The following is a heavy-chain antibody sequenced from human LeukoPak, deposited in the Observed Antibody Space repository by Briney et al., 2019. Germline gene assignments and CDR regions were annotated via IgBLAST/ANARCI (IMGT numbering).Heavy chain of an antibody. CDR2: ITGSGGST. Sequence: GGSLRLSCAASGFTFSNYGLSWVRQAPGKGLEWVSGITGSGGSTYYADSVKGRFTISRDNSKNTLYLQMNSLRAEDTAVYYCAKFYGSGSYYTDYWGQGTLVTVSS. J-gene: IGHJ4*02. D-gene: IGHD3-10*01. CDR1: GFTFSNYG. V-gene: IGHV3-23*01. CDR3: AKFYGSGSYYTDY.